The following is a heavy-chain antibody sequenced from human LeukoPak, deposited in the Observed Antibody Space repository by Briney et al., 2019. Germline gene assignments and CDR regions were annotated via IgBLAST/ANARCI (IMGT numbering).Heavy chain of an antibody. D-gene: IGHD4-23*01. J-gene: IGHJ3*02. V-gene: IGHV3-30*03. CDR1: GFTFSSYG. CDR2: ISYDGSNK. Sequence: GSLRLSCAASGFTFSSYGMHWVRQAPGKGLEWVAVISYDGSNKYYADSVKGRFTISRDNSKNTLYLQMNSLRAEDTAVYYCARERWLSPGDAFDIWGQGTMVTVSS. CDR3: ARERWLSPGDAFDI.